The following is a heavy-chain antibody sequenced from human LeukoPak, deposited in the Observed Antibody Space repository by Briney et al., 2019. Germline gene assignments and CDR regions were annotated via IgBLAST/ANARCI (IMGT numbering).Heavy chain of an antibody. D-gene: IGHD5-18*01. CDR3: ARWTNGYSYGPPLYFDY. J-gene: IGHJ4*02. Sequence: GGSLRLSCAASGFTFSSYWMSWVRQAPGKGLEWVANIKQDGSEKYYVDSVKGRFTISRDNAKNSLYLQMNSLRAEDTAVYYCARWTNGYSYGPPLYFDYWGQGTLVTVSS. CDR2: IKQDGSEK. CDR1: GFTFSSYW. V-gene: IGHV3-7*01.